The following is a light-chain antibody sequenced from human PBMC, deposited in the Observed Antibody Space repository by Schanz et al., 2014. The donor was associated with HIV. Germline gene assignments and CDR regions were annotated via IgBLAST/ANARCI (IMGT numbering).Light chain of an antibody. V-gene: IGLV1-40*01. CDR2: NNN. CDR3: SSYGGNNNLV. J-gene: IGLJ2*01. CDR1: SSNIGAGYD. Sequence: QSVLTQPPSVSGAPGQRVTISCTGTSSNIGAGYDVHWYQQLPGTAPKLLIYNNNNRPSGVPDRFSGSKSGNTASLTVSGLQPEDEADYYCSSYGGNNNLVFGGGTKLTVL.